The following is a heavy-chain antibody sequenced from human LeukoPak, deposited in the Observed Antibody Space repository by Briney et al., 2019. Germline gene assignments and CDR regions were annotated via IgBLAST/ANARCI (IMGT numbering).Heavy chain of an antibody. CDR3: ARGHIVVMADDDVFDY. Sequence: GGSLRLSCAASGFTFSSYAMSWVRQAPGKGLEWVSAISGSGGSTYYADSVKGRFTISRDNAKKSLYLEMNSLRAEDTAVYYCARGHIVVMADDDVFDYWGQGTLVTVSS. CDR1: GFTFSSYA. V-gene: IGHV3-23*01. D-gene: IGHD2-21*01. CDR2: ISGSGGST. J-gene: IGHJ4*02.